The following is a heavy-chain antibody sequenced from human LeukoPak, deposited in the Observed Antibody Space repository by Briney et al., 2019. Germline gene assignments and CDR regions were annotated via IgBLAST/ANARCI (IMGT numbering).Heavy chain of an antibody. CDR2: INPNSGGT. CDR1: GYTFTGYY. Sequence: ASVKVSCKASGYTFTGYYMHWVRQAPGQGLEWMGWINPNSGGTNYAQKFQGRVTKTRDTSISTAYMELSRLRSDDTAVYYCARGYCSSTSCYRYYYYYMDVWGKGTTVTVSS. D-gene: IGHD2-2*01. CDR3: ARGYCSSTSCYRYYYYYMDV. V-gene: IGHV1-2*02. J-gene: IGHJ6*03.